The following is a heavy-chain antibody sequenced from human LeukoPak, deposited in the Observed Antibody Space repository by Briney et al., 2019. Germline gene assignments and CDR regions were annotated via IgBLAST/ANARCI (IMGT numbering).Heavy chain of an antibody. CDR2: IYHRGST. D-gene: IGHD6-13*01. CDR3: ARSISSSWYTYYYYMDV. Sequence: SETLYLTCTVSGYSISSAYSWGWIRQPPGKGLAWIGHIYHRGSTYYNPSLKSRVTISVDTSKNQFSLKLSSVTAADTAVYYCARSISSSWYTYYYYMDVWGKGTTVTVSS. V-gene: IGHV4-38-2*02. J-gene: IGHJ6*03. CDR1: GYSISSAYS.